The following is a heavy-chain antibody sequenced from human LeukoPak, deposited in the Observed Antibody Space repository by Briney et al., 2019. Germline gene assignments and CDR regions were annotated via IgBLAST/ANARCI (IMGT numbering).Heavy chain of an antibody. D-gene: IGHD3-10*01. J-gene: IGHJ4*02. CDR1: GYTFTSYA. Sequence: ASVKVSCKASGYTFTSYAMNWVRQAPGQGLEWMGWINTNTGNPTYAQGFTGRFVFSLDTSVSTAYLQISSLKAEDTAVYHCARGIMVRGVITTPPFDYWGQGTLVTVSS. CDR2: INTNTGNP. V-gene: IGHV7-4-1*02. CDR3: ARGIMVRGVITTPPFDY.